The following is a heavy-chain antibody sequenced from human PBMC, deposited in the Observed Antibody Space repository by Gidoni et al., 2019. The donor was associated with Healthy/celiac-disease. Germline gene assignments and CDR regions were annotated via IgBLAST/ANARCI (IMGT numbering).Heavy chain of an antibody. D-gene: IGHD3-9*01. CDR1: GFTFDDYA. Sequence: GLVQPGRSLRLSCAASGFTFDDYAMHWVRQAPGKGLEWVSSISWNSGSIGYADSVKGRFTISRDNAKNCLYLQMNSLRAEDTALYYCAKDNGGWSTIFDVWGQGTTVTVSS. V-gene: IGHV3-9*01. CDR2: ISWNSGSI. J-gene: IGHJ6*02. CDR3: AKDNGGWSTIFDV.